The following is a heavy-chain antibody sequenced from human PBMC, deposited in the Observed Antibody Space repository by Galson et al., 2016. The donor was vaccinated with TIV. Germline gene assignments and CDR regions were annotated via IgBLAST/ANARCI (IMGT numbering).Heavy chain of an antibody. V-gene: IGHV1-69*13. CDR3: ARGGYSGGFVVGDNWFDP. D-gene: IGHD5-12*01. Sequence: SVKVSCKASGGTFSNYPINWVRQAPGQGLEWMGGIIPMFGTANYPQKFEGRVTITAVESTTTVNMEMSSLRYEDTAVYYGARGGYSGGFVVGDNWFDPWGQGTLVTVSS. CDR1: GGTFSNYP. J-gene: IGHJ5*02. CDR2: IIPMFGTA.